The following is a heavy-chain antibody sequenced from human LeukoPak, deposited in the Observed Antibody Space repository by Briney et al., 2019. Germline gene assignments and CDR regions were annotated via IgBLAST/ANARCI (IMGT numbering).Heavy chain of an antibody. CDR1: GGTFSSYA. CDR3: ARGRTVPYYYYYYYMDV. D-gene: IGHD4-17*01. Sequence: GASVKVSCKASGGTFSSYAISWVRQAPGQGLEWMGGIIPIFGTANYAQKFQGRVTITTDESTSTAYMELSSLRPEDTAVYYCARGRTVPYYYYYYYMDVWGKGTTVTVSS. J-gene: IGHJ6*03. V-gene: IGHV1-69*05. CDR2: IIPIFGTA.